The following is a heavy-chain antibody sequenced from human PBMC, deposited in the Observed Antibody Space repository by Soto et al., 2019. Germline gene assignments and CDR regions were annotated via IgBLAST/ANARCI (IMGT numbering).Heavy chain of an antibody. CDR1: GGTFSSYA. CDR2: IIPIFGTA. D-gene: IGHD2-21*02. V-gene: IGHV1-69*06. J-gene: IGHJ6*02. Sequence: KVSCKASGGTFSSYAISWVRQAPGQGLEWMGGIIPIFGTANYAQKFQGRVTITADKSTSTAYMELSSLRSEDTAVYYCATTGYCGGDCYPYYYYYGMDVWGQGTTVTVSS. CDR3: ATTGYCGGDCYPYYYYYGMDV.